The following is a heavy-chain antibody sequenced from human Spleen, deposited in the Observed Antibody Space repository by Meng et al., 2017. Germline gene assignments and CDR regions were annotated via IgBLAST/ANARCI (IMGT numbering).Heavy chain of an antibody. Sequence: GSLRLSCTVSGGSISSSSYYWGWIRQPPGKGLEWIGSIYYSGSTYYNPSLKSRVTISVDTSKNQFPLKLSSVTAADTAVYYCARLLAGVPAAIARYYFDYWGQGTLVTVSS. CDR3: ARLLAGVPAAIARYYFDY. CDR2: IYYSGST. D-gene: IGHD2-2*01. CDR1: GGSISSSSYY. V-gene: IGHV4-39*06. J-gene: IGHJ4*02.